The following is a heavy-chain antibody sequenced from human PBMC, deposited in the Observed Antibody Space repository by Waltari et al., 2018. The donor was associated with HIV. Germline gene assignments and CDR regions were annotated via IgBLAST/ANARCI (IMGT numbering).Heavy chain of an antibody. V-gene: IGHV1-69*01. CDR1: GGTFRSNS. CDR3: ARDRYYDSSGYPEEDYFDY. CDR2: IIPIFGTV. D-gene: IGHD3-22*01. Sequence: VQLVQSGAEVKKPGSSVKVSCKASGGTFRSNSISWVRQAPGQGLEWMGGIIPIFGTVNYAQKFQGRVTITADESTSTAYMELTSLRSEDTAVYYCARDRYYDSSGYPEEDYFDYWGQGTLVTVSS. J-gene: IGHJ4*02.